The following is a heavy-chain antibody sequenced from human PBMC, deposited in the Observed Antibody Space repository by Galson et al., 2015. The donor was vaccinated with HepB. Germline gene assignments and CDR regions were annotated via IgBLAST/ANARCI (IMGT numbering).Heavy chain of an antibody. CDR1: GFTFSDYG. CDR2: IWKDGSNK. V-gene: IGHV3-33*02. Sequence: SLRLSCAASGFTFSDYGMHWVRQAPGKGLEWVGLIWKDGSNKYYSDSAKGRFTISRDNSRKTFFLHMSSLRAEDTAIYFCAREDRNILVAALDYWGQGTLVTVSS. CDR3: AREDRNILVAALDY. D-gene: IGHD2-15*01. J-gene: IGHJ4*02.